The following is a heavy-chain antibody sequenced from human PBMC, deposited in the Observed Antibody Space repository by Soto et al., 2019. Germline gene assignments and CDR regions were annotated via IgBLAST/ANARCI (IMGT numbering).Heavy chain of an antibody. V-gene: IGHV4-31*03. CDR3: ARDPSGYSSSSHYYYGMDV. D-gene: IGHD6-6*01. CDR1: GGSISSGGYY. J-gene: IGHJ6*02. CDR2: IYYSGST. Sequence: QVQLQESGPGLVKPSQTLTLTCTVSGGSISSGGYYWSWIRQHPGKGLEWIRYIYYSGSTYYNPSLKSRVTISVDTSKNQFSLKLSSVTAADTAVYYCARDPSGYSSSSHYYYGMDVWGQGTTVTVSS.